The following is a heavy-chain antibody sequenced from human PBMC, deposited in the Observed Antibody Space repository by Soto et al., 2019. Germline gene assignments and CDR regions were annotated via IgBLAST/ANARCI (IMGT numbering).Heavy chain of an antibody. V-gene: IGHV4-34*01. Sequence: SETLSLTCAVDGGSVSYYYWSWIRQSPGKGLEWIGDINHGGSTSYNPSLKSRVIISADTSKNQFSLKLSSLTAADTAVYYCAVVKRITLVRGVIIPSSFDYWGQGTLVTVSS. D-gene: IGHD3-10*01. J-gene: IGHJ4*02. CDR2: INHGGST. CDR3: AVVKRITLVRGVIIPSSFDY. CDR1: GGSVSYYY.